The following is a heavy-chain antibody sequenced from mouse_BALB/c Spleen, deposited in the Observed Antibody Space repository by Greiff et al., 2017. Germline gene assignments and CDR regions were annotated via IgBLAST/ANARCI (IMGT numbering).Heavy chain of an antibody. CDR1: GFSLTSYG. V-gene: IGHV2-9*02. J-gene: IGHJ3*01. CDR3: ARDRYDAWFAY. D-gene: IGHD2-14*01. Sequence: VKLMESGPGLVAPSQSLSITCTVSGFSLTSYGVHWVRQPPGKGLEWLGVIWAGGSTNHNSALMSRLSISKDNSKSQVFLKMNSLQTDDTAMYYCARDRYDAWFAYWGQGTLVTVSA. CDR2: IWAGGST.